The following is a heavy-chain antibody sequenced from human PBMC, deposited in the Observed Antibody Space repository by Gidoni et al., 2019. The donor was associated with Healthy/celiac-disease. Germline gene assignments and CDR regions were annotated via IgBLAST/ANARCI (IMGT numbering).Heavy chain of an antibody. CDR1: GGSCSGYY. CDR2: INHSGST. Sequence: QVQLQQWGAGLLKPSETRSLNGAVYGGSCSGYYWSWNRQPPGKGLEWIGEINHSGSTNYNPSLKSRVTISVDTSKNQFSLKLSSVTAADTAVYYCARGGRTFSGSTYYYYYYMDVWGKGTTVTVSS. CDR3: ARGGRTFSGSTYYYYYYMDV. V-gene: IGHV4-34*01. J-gene: IGHJ6*03. D-gene: IGHD1-26*01.